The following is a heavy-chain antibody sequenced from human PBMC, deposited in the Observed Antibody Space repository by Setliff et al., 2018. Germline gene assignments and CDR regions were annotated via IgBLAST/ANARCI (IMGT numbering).Heavy chain of an antibody. CDR1: GGTFSDYH. Sequence: SETLSLTCAAYGGTFSDYHWTWIRQSPEKGLEWIGEINHRGSTNYNPSLKSRVTISIDTSKDQFSLKLSSVTAADTAVYYCASRNSDGGPEYFQHWGQGAQVTVSS. CDR2: INHRGST. D-gene: IGHD1-26*01. J-gene: IGHJ1*01. CDR3: ASRNSDGGPEYFQH. V-gene: IGHV4-34*01.